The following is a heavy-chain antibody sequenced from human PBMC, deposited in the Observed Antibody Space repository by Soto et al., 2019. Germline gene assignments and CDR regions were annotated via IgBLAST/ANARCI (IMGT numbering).Heavy chain of an antibody. CDR2: INPSGGST. CDR1: GYTFTSYY. J-gene: IGHJ6*02. Sequence: GASVKVSCKASGYTFTSYYMHWVRQAPGQGLEWMGIINPSGGSTSYAQKFQGRVTMTRDTSTSTVYMELSSLRSEDTAVYYCARVPAAMDYYYYGMDVWGQGTTVTVSS. CDR3: ARVPAAMDYYYYGMDV. V-gene: IGHV1-46*01. D-gene: IGHD2-2*01.